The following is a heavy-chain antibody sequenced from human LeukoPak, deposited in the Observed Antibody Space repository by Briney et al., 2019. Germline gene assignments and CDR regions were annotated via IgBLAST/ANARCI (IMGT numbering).Heavy chain of an antibody. CDR1: GYTFTSYG. V-gene: IGHV1-18*01. Sequence: ASVKVSCKASGYTFTSYGISWVRQAPGQGLEWMGWISAYNGNTNYAQKLQGRVTMTTDTSTSTAYMELSRLRSDDTAVYYCARRRAADTAIDYWGQGTLVTVSS. CDR3: ARRRAADTAIDY. CDR2: ISAYNGNT. J-gene: IGHJ4*02. D-gene: IGHD5-18*01.